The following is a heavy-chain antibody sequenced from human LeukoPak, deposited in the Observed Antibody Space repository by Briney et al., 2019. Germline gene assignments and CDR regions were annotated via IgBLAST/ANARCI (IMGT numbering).Heavy chain of an antibody. V-gene: IGHV3-23*01. CDR3: AMSCRWLVLGYLDY. CDR2: ISGSGGST. J-gene: IGHJ4*02. D-gene: IGHD6-19*01. CDR1: GFTFSSYA. Sequence: GGSLRLSCAASGFTFSSYAMSWVRQAPGKGLEWVSAISGSGGSTYYADSVKGRFTISRDNSKNTLYLQMNSLRAEDTAVYYCAMSCRWLVLGYLDYWGQGTLVTVSS.